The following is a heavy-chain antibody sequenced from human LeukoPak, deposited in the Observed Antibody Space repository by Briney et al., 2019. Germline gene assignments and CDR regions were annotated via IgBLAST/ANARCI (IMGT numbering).Heavy chain of an antibody. Sequence: SVKVSCKASGGTFSSYAINWVRQAPGQGLEWMGGIIPILGTANYAQKFQGRVTITADESTSTAYMELSSLRSEDTAVYYCARLTIGDYGDRESGFGYWGQGTLVTVSS. CDR1: GGTFSSYA. V-gene: IGHV1-69*13. J-gene: IGHJ4*02. D-gene: IGHD4-17*01. CDR2: IIPILGTA. CDR3: ARLTIGDYGDRESGFGY.